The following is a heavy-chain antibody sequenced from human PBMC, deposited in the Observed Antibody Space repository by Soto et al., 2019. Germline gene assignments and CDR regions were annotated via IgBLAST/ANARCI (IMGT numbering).Heavy chain of an antibody. J-gene: IGHJ4*02. CDR1: GFSLSTSGLG. CDR3: THRRDNNIVDY. CDR2: IYWDDDK. Sequence: QITLKESGPTVVKPTQTLTLTCTFSGFSLSTSGLGVGWIRQPPGKALEWLALIYWDDDKRYSPSLKSRLTITKDTSKNQVVLTLTNVDPVDTATYYCTHRRDNNIVDYWGQGTLVTVSS. D-gene: IGHD1-1*01. V-gene: IGHV2-5*02.